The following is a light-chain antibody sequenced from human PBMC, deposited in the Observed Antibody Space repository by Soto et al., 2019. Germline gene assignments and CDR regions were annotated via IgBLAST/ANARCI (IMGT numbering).Light chain of an antibody. CDR2: RND. CDR1: ISNIGNNY. Sequence: QSVLTQPSSVSGTPGQGVTISCSGNISNIGNNYVYWFQQLPGTAPKVLSNRNDQRPSGVPDRFSGSKSGTSASLAISGLRSEDEADYYCAAWDDTVRSYVFGTGTKVTVL. CDR3: AAWDDTVRSYV. V-gene: IGLV1-47*01. J-gene: IGLJ1*01.